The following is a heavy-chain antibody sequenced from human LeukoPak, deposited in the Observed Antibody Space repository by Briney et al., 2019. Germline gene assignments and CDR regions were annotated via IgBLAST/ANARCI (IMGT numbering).Heavy chain of an antibody. CDR3: ARGCYSSFGY. CDR1: GDSLSHNNFA. V-gene: IGHV6-1*01. CDR2: TYYRSKWNT. Sequence: SQTLSLTCAISGDSLSHNNFAWNWIRQSPSRGLEWLGRTYYRSKWNTDYAVSVKSRITINSDTSKNQFSLQLNSVTPEDTAVYYCARGCYSSFGYWDQGTLVTVSS. D-gene: IGHD5-18*01. J-gene: IGHJ4*02.